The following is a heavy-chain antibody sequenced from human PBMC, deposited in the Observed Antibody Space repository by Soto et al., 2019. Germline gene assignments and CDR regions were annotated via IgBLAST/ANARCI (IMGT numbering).Heavy chain of an antibody. J-gene: IGHJ6*02. CDR2: IYPGDSDT. CDR3: GRXTRVTRYGMXV. D-gene: IGHD4-4*01. Sequence: GESLKISCKGSGYSFTSYLIGWVRQMPGQGLEWVGIIYPGDSDTRYSPSFQGQVTISADKSISPAYLQWSSLKASNSDIYYCGRXTRVTRYGMXVRSQGTRVTVSS. V-gene: IGHV5-51*01. CDR1: GYSFTSYL.